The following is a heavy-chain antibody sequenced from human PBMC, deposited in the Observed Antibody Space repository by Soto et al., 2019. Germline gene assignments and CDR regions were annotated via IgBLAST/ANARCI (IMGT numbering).Heavy chain of an antibody. V-gene: IGHV1-58*01. CDR1: GFTFTSSA. D-gene: IGHD2-15*01. Sequence: SVKGSCKASGFTFTSSAVQWVRQSRGQRLEWIGWIVVGSGNTNYAQKFQERVTITRDMSTSSAYMELSSLRSEDTAVYYCAAGGSLGYCSGGSCYAGLFFDYWGQGTLVTVSS. CDR2: IVVGSGNT. J-gene: IGHJ4*02. CDR3: AAGGSLGYCSGGSCYAGLFFDY.